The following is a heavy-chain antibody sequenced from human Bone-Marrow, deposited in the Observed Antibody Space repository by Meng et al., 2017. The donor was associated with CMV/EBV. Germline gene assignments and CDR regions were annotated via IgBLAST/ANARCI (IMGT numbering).Heavy chain of an antibody. V-gene: IGHV1-2*02. D-gene: IGHD3-10*01. Sequence: ASVKGSCTASGYTFTGYYMHWVRQAPGQGLEWMGWINPNSGGTNYAQKFQGRVTMTRDTSISTAYMEVRRLRSDDTAVYYCARAQCGITMIRGVTPYFDYWGQGTLVTVSS. CDR1: GYTFTGYY. CDR3: ARAQCGITMIRGVTPYFDY. CDR2: INPNSGGT. J-gene: IGHJ4*02.